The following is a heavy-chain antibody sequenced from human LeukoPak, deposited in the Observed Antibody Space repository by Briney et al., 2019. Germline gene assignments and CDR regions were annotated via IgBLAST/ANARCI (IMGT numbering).Heavy chain of an antibody. Sequence: ASAKVSCKASGGTFSSYTISWVRQAPGQGLEWMGRIIPILGIANYAQKFQGRVTITADKSTSTAYMELSSLRSEDTAVYYCARPGRYCSSTSCYNYFDYWGQGTLVTVSS. CDR3: ARPGRYCSSTSCYNYFDY. V-gene: IGHV1-69*02. D-gene: IGHD2-2*02. J-gene: IGHJ4*02. CDR1: GGTFSSYT. CDR2: IIPILGIA.